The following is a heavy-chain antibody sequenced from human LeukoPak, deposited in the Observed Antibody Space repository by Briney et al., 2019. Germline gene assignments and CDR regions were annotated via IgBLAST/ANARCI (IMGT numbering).Heavy chain of an antibody. J-gene: IGHJ5*02. V-gene: IGHV3-7*03. CDR2: IKQDGSEK. CDR3: ARVEGGYCSSTSCYADWFDP. CDR1: GFTFSRYW. Sequence: GGSLRLSCAASGFTFSRYWMSWVRQAPGKGVGGVANIKQDGSEKYYVDSVKGRFTISRDNAKNSLYLQMNSLRAEDTAVYYCARVEGGYCSSTSCYADWFDPWGQGTLVTVSS. D-gene: IGHD2-2*01.